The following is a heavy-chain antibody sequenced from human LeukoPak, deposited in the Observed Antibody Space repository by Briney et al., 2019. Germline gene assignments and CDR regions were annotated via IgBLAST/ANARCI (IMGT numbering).Heavy chain of an antibody. CDR1: GFTFSSYG. CDR3: ARDPNYYGSGSEYYFDY. Sequence: GSLRLSCAASGFTFSSYGMHWVRQAPGKGLEWVAVIWYDGSNKYYADSVKGRFTISRDNSKNTLYLQMNSLRAEDTAVYYCARDPNYYGSGSEYYFDYWGQGTLVTVSS. J-gene: IGHJ4*02. D-gene: IGHD3-10*01. V-gene: IGHV3-33*01. CDR2: IWYDGSNK.